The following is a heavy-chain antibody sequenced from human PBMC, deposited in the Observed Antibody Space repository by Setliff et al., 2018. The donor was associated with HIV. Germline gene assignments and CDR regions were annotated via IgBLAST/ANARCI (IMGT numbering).Heavy chain of an antibody. J-gene: IGHJ4*02. D-gene: IGHD1-1*01. CDR3: TREGRGDPAMATTRIDY. CDR1: DDSTSSYF. Sequence: SSALSLTCTVSDDSTSSYFWGWIRQTPGKGLEWIGNIYYTGFAYYNPSLKSRVTISLDTSKTHFFLNLTSVTDADTAVYFCTREGRGDPAMATTRIDYWGQGKLVTVSS. V-gene: IGHV4-39*02. CDR2: IYYTGFA.